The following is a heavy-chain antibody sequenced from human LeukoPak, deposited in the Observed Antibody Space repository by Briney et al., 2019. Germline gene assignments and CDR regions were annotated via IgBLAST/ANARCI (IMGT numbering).Heavy chain of an antibody. CDR3: ARLGNYHDF. CDR2: FQTSGCS. Sequence: PSETESLTCTVSGPSISHYYWSWLRHTPKKGLEWMRHFQTSGCSSPYPSLKIRLTMSIETSRNQFSLKLTSGTAADTAVYICARLGNYHDFWGQGALVTVSS. CDR1: GPSISHYY. J-gene: IGHJ4*02. V-gene: IGHV4-4*09.